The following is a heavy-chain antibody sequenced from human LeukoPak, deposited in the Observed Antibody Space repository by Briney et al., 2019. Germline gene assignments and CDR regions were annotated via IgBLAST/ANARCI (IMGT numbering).Heavy chain of an antibody. CDR2: ISAYNGNT. V-gene: IGHV1-18*01. Sequence: GASVKVSCKASGYTFTSYGISWVRQAPGQGLEWMGWISAYNGNTNYAQKLQGRVTMTTDTSTSTAYMELRSLRSDDTAVYYCARDPAPSLYNWFDPWGQGTLVTVSS. CDR1: GYTFTSYG. J-gene: IGHJ5*02. CDR3: ARDPAPSLYNWFDP.